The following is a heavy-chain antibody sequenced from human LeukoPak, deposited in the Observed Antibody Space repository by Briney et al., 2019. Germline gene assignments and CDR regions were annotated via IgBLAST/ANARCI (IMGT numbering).Heavy chain of an antibody. Sequence: SVKVSCKASGYTFNSYDINWVRQAPGQGLEWMGRIIPILGIANYAQKFQGRVTITADKSTSTAYMELSSLRSEDTAVYYCARDSSNGGHGFDPWGQGTLVTVSS. V-gene: IGHV1-69*04. CDR2: IIPILGIA. J-gene: IGHJ5*02. CDR1: GYTFNSYD. CDR3: ARDSSNGGHGFDP. D-gene: IGHD3-10*01.